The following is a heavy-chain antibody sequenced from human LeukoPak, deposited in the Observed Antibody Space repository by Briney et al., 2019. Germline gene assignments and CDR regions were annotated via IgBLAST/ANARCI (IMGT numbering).Heavy chain of an antibody. V-gene: IGHV5-51*01. CDR1: GYSFTSYW. D-gene: IGHD6-19*01. J-gene: IGHJ5*02. CDR2: IYPGDSDT. Sequence: GESLKISCKGSGYSFTSYWIGWVRQMPGKGLEWMGIIYPGDSDTRYSPSFQGQVTISADKSISTAYLQWSSLKASDTAMYYCARIGLWLALENWFDPWGQGTLVTVSS. CDR3: ARIGLWLALENWFDP.